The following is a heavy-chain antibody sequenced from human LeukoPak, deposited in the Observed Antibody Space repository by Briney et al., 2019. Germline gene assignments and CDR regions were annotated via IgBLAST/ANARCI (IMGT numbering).Heavy chain of an antibody. J-gene: IGHJ4*02. D-gene: IGHD3-22*01. V-gene: IGHV3-30*18. CDR3: AKINNYDDY. Sequence: PGRSLRLSCAASGFTFTTFGIHWVRQAPGKGLEWVAAISPHGDIEYYTDSVKGRFTISRDNSKNMICLQMNSLRGEDSAVYYCAKINNYDDYWGQGNLVTVSS. CDR2: ISPHGDIE. CDR1: GFTFTTFG.